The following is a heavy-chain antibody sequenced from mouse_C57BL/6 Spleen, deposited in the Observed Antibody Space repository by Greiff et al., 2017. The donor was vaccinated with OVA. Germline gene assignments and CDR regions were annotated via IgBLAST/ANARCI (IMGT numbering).Heavy chain of an antibody. D-gene: IGHD2-4*01. CDR3: ARRYDYDRVDY. CDR1: GYTFTSYW. CDR2: IDPSDSYT. V-gene: IGHV1-59*01. J-gene: IGHJ2*01. Sequence: QVQLQQPGAELVRPGTSVKLSCKASGYTFTSYWMHWVKQRPGQGLEWIGVIDPSDSYTNYNQKFKGKATLTVDTSSSTAYMQLSSLTSDDSAVYYCARRYDYDRVDYWGQGTTLTVSS.